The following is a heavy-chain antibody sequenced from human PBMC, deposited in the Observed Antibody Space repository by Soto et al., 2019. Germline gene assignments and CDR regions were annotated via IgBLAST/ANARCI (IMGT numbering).Heavy chain of an antibody. V-gene: IGHV3-23*01. CDR2: LGSSGDAP. J-gene: IGHJ4*02. Sequence: EVHLLESGGGLVQPGGSLRLSCAVSGVMFNSYAMSWVRQAPGKGLEWVSGLGSSGDAPLYADSVRGRFTISRDNSKNTLFMQMNSLSSEDPAVYYCGSGTYNLDYWGQGTLVTVSS. CDR1: GVMFNSYA. D-gene: IGHD1-26*01. CDR3: GSGTYNLDY.